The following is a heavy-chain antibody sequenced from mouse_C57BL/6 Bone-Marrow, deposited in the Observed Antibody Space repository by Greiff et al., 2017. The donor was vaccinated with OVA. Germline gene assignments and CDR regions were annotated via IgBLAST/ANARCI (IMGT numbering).Heavy chain of an antibody. V-gene: IGHV1-7*01. CDR2: INPSSGYT. D-gene: IGHD1-1*01. CDR1: GYTFTSYW. J-gene: IGHJ3*01. CDR3: ARRDSGYPAGFAY. Sequence: VKLMESGAELVKPGASVKLSCKASGYTFTSYWMHWVKQRPGQGLEWIGYINPSSGYTKYNQKFKDKATLTADKSSSTAYMQLSSLTYEDSAVYYCARRDSGYPAGFAYGGQGNLVTVSA.